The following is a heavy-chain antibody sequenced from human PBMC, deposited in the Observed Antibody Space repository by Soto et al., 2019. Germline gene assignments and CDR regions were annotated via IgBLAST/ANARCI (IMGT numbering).Heavy chain of an antibody. CDR3: ASSGSSYFNWFDP. Sequence: SETLSLTCTVSGGSVVSGSYYWSWIRQPPGKGLEWIGYIYDRGSTNYKPSLKSRVTISVDTSKNQFSLKLGSVTDADTAVYYRASSGSSYFNWFDPWGQGTLVTVSS. D-gene: IGHD1-26*01. J-gene: IGHJ5*02. V-gene: IGHV4-61*01. CDR2: IYDRGST. CDR1: GGSVVSGSYY.